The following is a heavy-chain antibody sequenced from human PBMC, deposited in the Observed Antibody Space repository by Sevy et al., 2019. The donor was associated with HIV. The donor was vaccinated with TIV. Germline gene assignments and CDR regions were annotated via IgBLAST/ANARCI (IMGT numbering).Heavy chain of an antibody. J-gene: IGHJ4*02. V-gene: IGHV3-33*01. CDR1: GFIFSTYG. D-gene: IGHD3-10*01. Sequence: GGSLRLSCTASGFIFSTYGIHWVRQAPGKGLEWVAVIWYDGSYKYYADSVKGRFTISRDNSKNTVYLQMNVLKAEDTTVYYCAGDKLPPVMITTVRVALSYYFDYWGQGTLVTVSS. CDR2: IWYDGSYK. CDR3: AGDKLPPVMITTVRVALSYYFDY.